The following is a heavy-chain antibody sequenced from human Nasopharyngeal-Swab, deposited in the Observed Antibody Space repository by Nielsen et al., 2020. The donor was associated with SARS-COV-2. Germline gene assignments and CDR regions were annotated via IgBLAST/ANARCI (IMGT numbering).Heavy chain of an antibody. CDR1: GFSFSTYW. J-gene: IGHJ4*02. Sequence: GESLKISCAASGFSFSTYWMHWVRQVPGKGLVWLSQINSDGSNITYADPAKGRFTISRDNSKSTLYLQMNSLKDEDTAVYYCVRGYDYWGQGTLVTVSS. CDR2: INSDGSNI. CDR3: VRGYDY. V-gene: IGHV3-74*01.